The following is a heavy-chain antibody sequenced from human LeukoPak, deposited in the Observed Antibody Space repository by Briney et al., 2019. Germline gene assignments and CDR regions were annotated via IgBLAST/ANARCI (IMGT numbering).Heavy chain of an antibody. CDR3: ARDSSSSSAPDY. V-gene: IGHV1-69*04. Sequence: SVKVSCKASAYTFTSYGISWVRQAPGQGLEWMGRIIPILGIANYAQKFQGRVTITADKSTSTAYMELSSLRSEDTAVYYCARDSSSSSAPDYWGQGTLVTVSS. CDR2: IIPILGIA. D-gene: IGHD6-6*01. CDR1: AYTFTSYG. J-gene: IGHJ4*02.